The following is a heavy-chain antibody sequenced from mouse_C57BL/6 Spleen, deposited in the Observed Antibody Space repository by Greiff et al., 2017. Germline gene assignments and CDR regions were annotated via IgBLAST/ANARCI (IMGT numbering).Heavy chain of an antibody. CDR2: IWRGGST. V-gene: IGHV2-5*01. D-gene: IGHD2-4*01. J-gene: IGHJ4*01. CDR3: AKMPLYYDYDYAMDY. Sequence: VMLVESGPGLVQPSQSLSITCTVSGFSLTSYGVHWVRQSPGKGLEWLGVIWRGGSTDYNAAFMSRLSITKDNSTSQVFFKMNSLQADDTAIYYCAKMPLYYDYDYAMDYWGQGTSLTVSS. CDR1: GFSLTSYG.